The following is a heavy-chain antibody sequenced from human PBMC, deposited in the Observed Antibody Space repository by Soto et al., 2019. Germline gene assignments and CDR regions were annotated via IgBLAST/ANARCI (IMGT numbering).Heavy chain of an antibody. CDR2: ISYDGSNK. CDR3: QTEEGIRDTVPVSAFLLNRSSDL. Sequence: KGMEWVAVISYDGSNKYYADSVKGRFTIYRDNSKNALYLQMNSLRAEDTAVFFFQTEEGIRDTVPVSAFLLNRSSDL. V-gene: IGHV3-30-3*01. D-gene: IGHD2-15*01. J-gene: IGHJ2*01.